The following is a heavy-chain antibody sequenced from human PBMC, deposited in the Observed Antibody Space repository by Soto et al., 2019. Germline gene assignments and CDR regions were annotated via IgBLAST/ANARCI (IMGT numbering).Heavy chain of an antibody. CDR3: AKERIAGNGYGSFDY. CDR2: ISGSGGST. V-gene: IGHV3-23*01. D-gene: IGHD5-18*01. J-gene: IGHJ4*02. CDR1: GFTFSSYA. Sequence: EVQLLESGGGLVQPGGSLRLSCAASGFTFSSYALSWVRQAPGKGLEWVSAISGSGGSTYYADSVKGRFTISRDNSKNTLYLQMNSVRAEDTAVYYCAKERIAGNGYGSFDYWGQGTLVTVSS.